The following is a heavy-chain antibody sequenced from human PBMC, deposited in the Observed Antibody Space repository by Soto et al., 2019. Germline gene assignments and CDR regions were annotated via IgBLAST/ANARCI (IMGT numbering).Heavy chain of an antibody. J-gene: IGHJ4*02. CDR2: IIPIFGTA. V-gene: IGHV1-69*01. CDR1: GGTFSSYA. Sequence: QVQLVQSGAEVKKPGSSVKVSCKASGGTFSSYAISWVRQAPGQGLEWMGGIIPIFGTANYAQKFQGRVTITADESTSTAYMELSSLRYEDTAVYYCARGFNGDYTIHWDYWGQGTLVTVSS. D-gene: IGHD4-17*01. CDR3: ARGFNGDYTIHWDY.